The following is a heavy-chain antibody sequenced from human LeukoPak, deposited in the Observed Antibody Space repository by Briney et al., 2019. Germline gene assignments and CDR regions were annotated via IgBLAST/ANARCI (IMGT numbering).Heavy chain of an antibody. V-gene: IGHV3-74*01. Sequence: GALRLSCAASGFTFRKYWLHWVRQAPGKGLVWVSRINPDDGSTSYADSVKGRFTISRDNAKNSLYLQMNSLRAEDTAVYYCAREDLVISSTSPRGDYWGQGTLVTVSS. J-gene: IGHJ4*02. CDR3: AREDLVISSTSPRGDY. CDR1: GFTFRKYW. D-gene: IGHD2-2*01. CDR2: INPDDGST.